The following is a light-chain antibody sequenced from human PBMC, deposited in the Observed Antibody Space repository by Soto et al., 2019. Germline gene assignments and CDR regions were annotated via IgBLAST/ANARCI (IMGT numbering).Light chain of an antibody. CDR2: DPX. V-gene: IGKV3D-15*01. CDR3: RQYDDWLRRT. J-gene: IGKJ4*01. Sequence: EIVMTQSPATLSVSSGERATFPXRASXSVHLYLAWYQQKPVXXPRLXXXDPXSRATGIPARFSGSGSGTEFNLTISSLQSEDFAVYFCRQYDDWLRRTFGGGTKVDIK. CDR1: XSVHLY.